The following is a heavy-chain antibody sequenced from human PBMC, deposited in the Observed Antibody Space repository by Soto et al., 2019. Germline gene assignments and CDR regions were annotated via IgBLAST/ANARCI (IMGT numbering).Heavy chain of an antibody. CDR3: ARGVQGRRIAVAGSPYYYYYYMDV. CDR2: INHSGST. Sequence: SETLSLTCAVYGGSFSGYYWSWIRQPPGKGLEWIGEINHSGSTNYNPSLKSRVTISVDTSKNQFSLKLSSVTAADTAVYYCARGVQGRRIAVAGSPYYYYYYMDVWGKGTTVTVSS. CDR1: GGSFSGYY. J-gene: IGHJ6*03. V-gene: IGHV4-34*01. D-gene: IGHD6-19*01.